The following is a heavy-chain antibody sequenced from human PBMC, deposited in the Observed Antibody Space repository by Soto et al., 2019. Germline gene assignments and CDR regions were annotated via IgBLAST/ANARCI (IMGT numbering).Heavy chain of an antibody. J-gene: IGHJ5*02. CDR2: ISGSGGST. D-gene: IGHD2-2*01. CDR3: AKLPHPYCSSTSCYGLDP. Sequence: PGGSLRLSCAASGFTFSSYAMSWVRQAPGKGLEWVSAISGSGGSTYYADSVKGRFTISRDNSKNTLYLQMNSLRAEDTAVYYCAKLPHPYCSSTSCYGLDPWGQGTLVTVYS. CDR1: GFTFSSYA. V-gene: IGHV3-23*01.